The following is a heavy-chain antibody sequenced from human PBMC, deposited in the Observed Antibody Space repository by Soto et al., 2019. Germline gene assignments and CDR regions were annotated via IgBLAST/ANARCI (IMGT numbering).Heavy chain of an antibody. D-gene: IGHD6-19*01. J-gene: IGHJ4*02. CDR3: ASMSIAVAGRGDY. Sequence: GASVKVSCKASGYTFTSYDINWVRQATGQGLEWMGWMNPNSGNTGHAQKFQGRVTMTRNTSISTAYMELSSLRSEDTAVYYCASMSIAVAGRGDYWGQGTLVTVSS. V-gene: IGHV1-8*01. CDR2: MNPNSGNT. CDR1: GYTFTSYD.